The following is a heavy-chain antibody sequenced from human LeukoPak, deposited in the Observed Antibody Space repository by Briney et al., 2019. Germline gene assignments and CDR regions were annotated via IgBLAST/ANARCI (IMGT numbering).Heavy chain of an antibody. Sequence: ASVKVSCKASGDFFTGYYMHWVREAPGQGREWMGLINPSGGGTSYAQTFQGRVTMTRDTSTSTIYMELSSLRSEATAVYYCARVSRQYNYGSNYFDYWGQGTLVTVSS. V-gene: IGHV1-46*01. J-gene: IGHJ4*02. CDR2: INPSGGGT. CDR1: GDFFTGYY. D-gene: IGHD5-18*01. CDR3: ARVSRQYNYGSNYFDY.